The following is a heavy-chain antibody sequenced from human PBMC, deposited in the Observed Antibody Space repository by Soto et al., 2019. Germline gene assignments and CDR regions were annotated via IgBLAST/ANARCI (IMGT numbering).Heavy chain of an antibody. CDR2: ISWNSGSI. Sequence: EVQLVESGGGLVQPGRSLRLSCAASGFTFDDYAMHWVRQAPGKGLEWVSGISWNSGSIGYADSVKSRFTISRDNAKNSLYLQMNSLRAEDTALYYGAKDTERFPFDAFDIWGQGTMVTVSS. D-gene: IGHD1-1*01. J-gene: IGHJ3*02. V-gene: IGHV3-9*01. CDR1: GFTFDDYA. CDR3: AKDTERFPFDAFDI.